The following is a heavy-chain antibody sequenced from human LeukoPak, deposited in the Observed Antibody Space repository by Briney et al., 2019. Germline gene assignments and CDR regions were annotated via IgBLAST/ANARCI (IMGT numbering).Heavy chain of an antibody. Sequence: GETLKISCRASGYSFTTYWIAWVRQMPGKGLEWVGIINPRDSDARYSPSFQGQVIISADASISTAYLQWSSLQASGTAMYYCARQWSFDYWGQGSLVIVSS. CDR3: ARQWSFDY. CDR2: INPRDSDA. V-gene: IGHV5-51*01. J-gene: IGHJ4*02. D-gene: IGHD2-15*01. CDR1: GYSFTTYW.